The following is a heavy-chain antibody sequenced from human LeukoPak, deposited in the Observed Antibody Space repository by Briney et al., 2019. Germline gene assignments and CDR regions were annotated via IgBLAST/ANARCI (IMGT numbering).Heavy chain of an antibody. D-gene: IGHD5-12*01. CDR2: IYYIGST. CDR1: GDSLSSYY. J-gene: IGHJ4*02. CDR3: ARHSRGYDSEFGY. V-gene: IGHV4-59*08. Sequence: PSETLSLTCTVSGDSLSSYYWSWIRQPPGKGLEWIGYIYYIGSTNYNPSLKSRVTISVDKSRNQFSLTLSSVTAADTAVYYCARHSRGYDSEFGYWGQGTLVTVSS.